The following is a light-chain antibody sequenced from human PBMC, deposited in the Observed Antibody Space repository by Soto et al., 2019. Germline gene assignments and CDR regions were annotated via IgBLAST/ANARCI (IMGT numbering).Light chain of an antibody. CDR1: QGISSF. CDR3: QQLNSYPQT. J-gene: IGKJ2*01. V-gene: IGKV1-9*01. CDR2: GAS. Sequence: DIQMTQSPSTLSGSVGDRVTITCRASQGISSFLAWYHQKPGKAPKLLIYGASTLQSGVPSRFSGSGFGTEFTLTISSLQPEDFATYYCQQLNSYPQTFGQGTKLEIK.